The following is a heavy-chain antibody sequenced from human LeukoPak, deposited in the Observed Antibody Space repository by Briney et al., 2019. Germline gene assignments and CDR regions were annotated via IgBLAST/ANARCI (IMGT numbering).Heavy chain of an antibody. Sequence: GGSLRLSCAASGFTFSSYGMSWVRQAPGKGLEWVSAISSTDDSTYYTDSVKGRFTISRDNSKNTLYLLMDSLRAEDTAVYYCAKDRGPYGSGTNWFDSWGQGNLVTVSS. D-gene: IGHD3-10*01. CDR2: ISSTDDST. CDR1: GFTFSSYG. J-gene: IGHJ5*01. V-gene: IGHV3-23*01. CDR3: AKDRGPYGSGTNWFDS.